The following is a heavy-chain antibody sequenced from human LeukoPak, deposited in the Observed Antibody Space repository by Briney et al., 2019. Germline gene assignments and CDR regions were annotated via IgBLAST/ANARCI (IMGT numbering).Heavy chain of an antibody. CDR2: INHSGST. V-gene: IGHV4-39*07. Sequence: SETLSLTCTVSGGSISSGSYYWSWIRQPPGKGLEWIGEINHSGSTNYNPSLKSRVTISVDTSKNQFSLKLSSVTAADTAVYYCARGCGSGSYYNVLNWFDPWGQGALVTVSS. CDR1: GGSISSGSYY. CDR3: ARGCGSGSYYNVLNWFDP. J-gene: IGHJ5*02. D-gene: IGHD3-10*01.